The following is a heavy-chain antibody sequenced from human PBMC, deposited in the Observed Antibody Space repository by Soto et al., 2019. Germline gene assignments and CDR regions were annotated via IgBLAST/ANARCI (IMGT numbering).Heavy chain of an antibody. Sequence: PGGSLRLSCAASGFTFSTHAMSWVRQAPGKGLEWVSSISGSGGSTDYADSVKGRFTISRDNSKNTLYLQMNSLRAEDTAVYYCAFPSRAVLEWFGPALFDYWGQGTLVTVSS. D-gene: IGHD3-3*01. V-gene: IGHV3-23*01. J-gene: IGHJ4*02. CDR1: GFTFSTHA. CDR2: ISGSGGST. CDR3: AFPSRAVLEWFGPALFDY.